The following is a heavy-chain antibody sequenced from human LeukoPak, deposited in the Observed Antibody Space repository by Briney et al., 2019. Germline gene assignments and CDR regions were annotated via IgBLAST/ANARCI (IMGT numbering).Heavy chain of an antibody. V-gene: IGHV4-59*04. J-gene: IGHJ4*02. D-gene: IGHD5-18*01. Sequence: SETLSLTCTVSGGSISSYYWSWIRQPPGQGLEWIGYIYYSGSTYYNPSLKSRVTISVDTSKNQFSLKLSSVTAADTAVYYCARSYSYGSPFDYWGQGTLVTVSS. CDR3: ARSYSYGSPFDY. CDR2: IYYSGST. CDR1: GGSISSYY.